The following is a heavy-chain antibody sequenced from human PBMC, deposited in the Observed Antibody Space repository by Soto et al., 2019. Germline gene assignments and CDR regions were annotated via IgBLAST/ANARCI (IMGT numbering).Heavy chain of an antibody. CDR1: GDSVSSNSAA. J-gene: IGHJ6*02. V-gene: IGHV6-1*01. CDR2: TYYRSKWYN. CDR3: ARDSMDSSGWYGRYYYGMDF. Sequence: SQTLSLTCVISGDSVSSNSAAWNWIRQSPSRGLEWLGRTYYRSKWYNDYAVSVKSRITINPDTSKNQFSLQLNSVTPEDTAVYYCARDSMDSSGWYGRYYYGMDFWGQGTTVTVSS. D-gene: IGHD6-19*01.